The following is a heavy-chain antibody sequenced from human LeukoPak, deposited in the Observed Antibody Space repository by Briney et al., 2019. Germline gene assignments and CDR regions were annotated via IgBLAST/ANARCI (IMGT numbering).Heavy chain of an antibody. D-gene: IGHD6-13*01. CDR1: GFTFSSYW. Sequence: PGGSLRLSCAASGFTFSSYWMHWVRQAPGKGLVWVSRINSGGSSTSCADSVKGRFTISRDNAKNTLYLQMNSLRAEDTAVYYCARETAAAGDYYFDYWGQGTLVTVSS. CDR2: INSGGSST. CDR3: ARETAAAGDYYFDY. J-gene: IGHJ4*02. V-gene: IGHV3-74*01.